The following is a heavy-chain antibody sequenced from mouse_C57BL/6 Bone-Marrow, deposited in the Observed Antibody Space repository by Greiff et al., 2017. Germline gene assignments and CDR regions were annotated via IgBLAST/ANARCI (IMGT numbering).Heavy chain of an antibody. CDR2: IWSGGST. V-gene: IGHV2-2*01. J-gene: IGHJ3*01. CDR3: ARRGYYYGSSYPFAY. Sequence: VNVVESGPGLVQPSQSLSITCTVSGFSLTSYGVHWVRQSPGKGLEWLGVIWSGGSTDYNAAFISRLSISKDNSKSQVFFKMNSLQADDTAIYYCARRGYYYGSSYPFAYWGQGTLVTVSA. D-gene: IGHD1-1*01. CDR1: GFSLTSYG.